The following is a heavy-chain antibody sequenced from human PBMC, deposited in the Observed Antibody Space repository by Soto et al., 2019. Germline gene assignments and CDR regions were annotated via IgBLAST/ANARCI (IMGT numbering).Heavy chain of an antibody. CDR3: AKPTLSGDYDILTGNSSYYGMEV. CDR2: ISGSGGST. D-gene: IGHD3-9*01. J-gene: IGHJ6*02. V-gene: IGHV3-23*01. Sequence: EVQLLESGGGLVQPGGSLRLSCAASGFTFSSYAMSWVRQAPGKGLEWVSAISGSGGSTYYADSVKGRFTISRDNSKNPLHLQMNSLRAEDTAVYYCAKPTLSGDYDILTGNSSYYGMEVWGQGTTLTVSS. CDR1: GFTFSSYA.